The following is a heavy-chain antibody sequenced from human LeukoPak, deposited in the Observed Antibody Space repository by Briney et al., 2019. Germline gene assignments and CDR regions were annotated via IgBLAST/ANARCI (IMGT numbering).Heavy chain of an antibody. Sequence: GGSLRLSCAASGFTFSSYAMHWVRQAPGKGLEWVAVISYDGSNKYYADSVKGRFTISRDNSKNTLYLQMNSLRAEDTAVYYCARAPRIRDCSGGSCYFWWFDPWGQETLVTVSS. J-gene: IGHJ5*02. D-gene: IGHD2-15*01. CDR3: ARAPRIRDCSGGSCYFWWFDP. V-gene: IGHV3-30*04. CDR2: ISYDGSNK. CDR1: GFTFSSYA.